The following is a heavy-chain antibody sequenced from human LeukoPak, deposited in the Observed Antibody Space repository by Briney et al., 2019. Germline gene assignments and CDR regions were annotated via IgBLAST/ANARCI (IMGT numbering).Heavy chain of an antibody. CDR3: ARGRYYDSSGSKDAFDI. J-gene: IGHJ3*02. V-gene: IGHV1-69*10. CDR1: GGTVNSYA. D-gene: IGHD3-22*01. CDR2: IIPILGGP. Sequence: SVKVSCKASGGTVNSYAISWVRQAPGQGLEWMGEIIPILGGPNYAQKFQGRVTTTADKFTSTAYMELSSLRSEDTAIYYCARGRYYDSSGSKDAFDIWGQGTMVSVYS.